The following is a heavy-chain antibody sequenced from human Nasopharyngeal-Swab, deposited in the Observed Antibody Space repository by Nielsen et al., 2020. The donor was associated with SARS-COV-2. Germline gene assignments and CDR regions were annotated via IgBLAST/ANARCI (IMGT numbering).Heavy chain of an antibody. J-gene: IGHJ4*02. CDR3: ARDNGVH. CDR2: INHSGST. D-gene: IGHD2-8*01. CDR1: GGSFSGYY. Sequence: ESLKISCAVYGGSFSGYYWSWIRQPPGKGLEWIGEINHSGSTNYNPSLKSRVTISVDTSKNQFSLKLSSVTAADTAVYYCARDNGVHWGQGTLVTVSS. V-gene: IGHV4-34*01.